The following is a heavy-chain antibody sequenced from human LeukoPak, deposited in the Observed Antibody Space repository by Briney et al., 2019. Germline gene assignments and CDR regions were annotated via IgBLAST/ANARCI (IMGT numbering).Heavy chain of an antibody. CDR1: GYTLSDDG. J-gene: IGHJ5*02. CDR3: ARVGSSGEFDL. CDR2: ISGFNGKT. Sequence: ASVRVSCKSLGYTLSDDGFTWVRQAPGQGLEWMGWISGFNGKTNYAVRVQDRLTLTTDTSTNTTTLDLRGLRPDDTAMYYCARVGSSGEFDLWGQGTLLTVSS. V-gene: IGHV1-18*01. D-gene: IGHD6-13*01.